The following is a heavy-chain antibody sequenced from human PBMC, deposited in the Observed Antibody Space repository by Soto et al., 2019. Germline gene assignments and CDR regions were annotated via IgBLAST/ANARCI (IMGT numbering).Heavy chain of an antibody. V-gene: IGHV3-48*04. Sequence: GGSLRLSCAASGFTFSSHSMNWVRQAPGKGLEWVSYISDSSNSMYYADSVKGRFTISRDNAKNSLYLQMNSLRAEDTAVYYCATDLGTTMARHWGQGTLVTVSS. CDR3: ATDLGTTMARH. J-gene: IGHJ4*02. D-gene: IGHD1-1*01. CDR1: GFTFSSHS. CDR2: ISDSSNSM.